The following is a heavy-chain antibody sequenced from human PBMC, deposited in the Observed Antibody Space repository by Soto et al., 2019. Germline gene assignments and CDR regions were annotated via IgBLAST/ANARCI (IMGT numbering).Heavy chain of an antibody. CDR1: GYTFSSYG. J-gene: IGHJ4*02. V-gene: IGHV1-18*01. CDR3: ARGLGRDIVADY. CDR2: ISAYNGNT. Sequence: ASVKVSCKASGYTFSSYGISWVRQAPGQGLERMGWISAYNGNTNYAQKLQGRVTMTTDTSTSTAYMELSSLRSEDTAVYYCARGLGRDIVADYWGQGTLVTAPQ. D-gene: IGHD2-15*01.